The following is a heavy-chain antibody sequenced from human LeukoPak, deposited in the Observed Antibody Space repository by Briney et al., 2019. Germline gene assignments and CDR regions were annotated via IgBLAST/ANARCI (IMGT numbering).Heavy chain of an antibody. D-gene: IGHD3-10*01. Sequence: GGSLRLSSAASGFTFRDYYMSWIRQVPGKGLEWVSYISSSGSTIYYADSVKGRFTISRDNAKNSLYLQMNSLRAEDTAVYYCARGSGSYYNFPYWGQRTLVTVSS. V-gene: IGHV3-11*01. J-gene: IGHJ4*02. CDR2: ISSSGSTI. CDR3: ARGSGSYYNFPY. CDR1: GFTFRDYY.